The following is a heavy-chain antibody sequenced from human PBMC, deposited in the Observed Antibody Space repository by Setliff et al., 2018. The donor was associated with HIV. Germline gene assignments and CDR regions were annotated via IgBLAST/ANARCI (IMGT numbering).Heavy chain of an antibody. D-gene: IGHD3-16*02. V-gene: IGHV4-39*01. CDR2: VYYTGST. J-gene: IGHJ2*01. Sequence: SETLSLTCSVSGGSIDSSDYYWGWIRQPPGKGLEWIGTVYYTGSTFYNPSLESRVTISVDTSKNQFSLKLRSVTATDTTVYYCARLILGELSLFGPYWYFDLCGRGTLVTVSS. CDR1: GGSIDSSDYY. CDR3: ARLILGELSLFGPYWYFDL.